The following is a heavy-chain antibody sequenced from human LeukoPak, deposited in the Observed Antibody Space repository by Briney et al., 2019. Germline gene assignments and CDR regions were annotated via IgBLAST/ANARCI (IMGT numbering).Heavy chain of an antibody. Sequence: ASVKVSCKASGYTFTSYGISWVRQAPGQGLEWMGWISAYNGNTNYAQKLQGRVTMTTDTSTSTAYMELRSLRSDDTAVYYCARDFVGERDIVVVTAQTYYYGMDVWGQGTTVTVSS. CDR1: GYTFTSYG. D-gene: IGHD2-21*02. J-gene: IGHJ6*02. V-gene: IGHV1-18*01. CDR2: ISAYNGNT. CDR3: ARDFVGERDIVVVTAQTYYYGMDV.